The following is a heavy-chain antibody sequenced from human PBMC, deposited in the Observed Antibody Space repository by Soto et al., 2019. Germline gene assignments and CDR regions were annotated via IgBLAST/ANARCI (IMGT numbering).Heavy chain of an antibody. CDR3: ARGPGDTIIVVAPSV. J-gene: IGHJ4*02. CDR1: GGSFSGYY. CDR2: INHSEST. V-gene: IGHV4-34*01. Sequence: SETLSLTCAVYGGSFSGYYWSWIRQPPGKRLEWIGEINHSESTNYNPSLKSRVTISVDTSKNQFSLKLSSVTAADMAVYYCARGPGDTIIVVAPSVWGQGTLVTVSS. D-gene: IGHD3-22*01.